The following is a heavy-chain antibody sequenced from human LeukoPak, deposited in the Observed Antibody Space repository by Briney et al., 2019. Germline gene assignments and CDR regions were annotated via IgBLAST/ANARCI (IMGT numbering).Heavy chain of an antibody. D-gene: IGHD1-20*01. CDR1: GFTFNTFN. CDR2: ITSGGDYI. CDR3: ARDPSITGKVYYMDV. J-gene: IGHJ6*03. Sequence: GGSLRLSCAASGFTFNTFNMNWVRQAPGKGLEWVSSITSGGDYIYYADSVKGRFTISRDNAKNSLYLQMNSLRAEDTAVYYCARDPSITGKVYYMDVWGKGTTVTVSS. V-gene: IGHV3-21*01.